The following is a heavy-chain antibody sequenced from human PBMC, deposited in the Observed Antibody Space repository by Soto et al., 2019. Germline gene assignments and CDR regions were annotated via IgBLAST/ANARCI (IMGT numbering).Heavy chain of an antibody. J-gene: IGHJ5*02. V-gene: IGHV1-18*04. CDR2: IKPDNGDT. CDR1: GYPFSKYG. CDR3: ATSYDSGFDP. D-gene: IGHD5-12*01. Sequence: QLQLVQSGAEVERPGASVRVSCKAYGYPFSKYGISWIRQAPGQGLEWMGWIKPDNGDTNDAQKFQGRVTMTTDTSSNTAYMELRRLRSDDTAVYYCATSYDSGFDPWGQGTLVSVSS.